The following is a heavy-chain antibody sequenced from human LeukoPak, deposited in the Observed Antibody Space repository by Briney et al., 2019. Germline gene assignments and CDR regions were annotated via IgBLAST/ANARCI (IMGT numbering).Heavy chain of an antibody. CDR3: ARDPDMKSSGYYSDY. D-gene: IGHD6-19*01. Sequence: ASVKVSFKASGYTFTSYGISWVRQAPGQGLEWMGWISPYNDSTNYAQMLHARFTMTTETSTSIAYMELTTLRSDDTAVYYCARDPDMKSSGYYSDYWGQGTLVTVSS. CDR2: ISPYNDST. V-gene: IGHV1-18*01. CDR1: GYTFTSYG. J-gene: IGHJ4*02.